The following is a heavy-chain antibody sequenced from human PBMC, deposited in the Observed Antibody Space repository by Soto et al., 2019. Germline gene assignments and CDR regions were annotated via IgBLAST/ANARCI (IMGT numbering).Heavy chain of an antibody. CDR2: IIPIFGTA. CDR3: ARSNCSSTSCYTTYYYYYGMDV. D-gene: IGHD2-2*02. Sequence: SVKVSCKASGGTFSSYAISWVRQAPGQGLEWMGGIIPIFGTANYAQKFQGRVTITADESTSTAYMELSSLRSEDTAVYYCARSNCSSTSCYTTYYYYYGMDVWGQGTTVTVSS. V-gene: IGHV1-69*13. CDR1: GGTFSSYA. J-gene: IGHJ6*02.